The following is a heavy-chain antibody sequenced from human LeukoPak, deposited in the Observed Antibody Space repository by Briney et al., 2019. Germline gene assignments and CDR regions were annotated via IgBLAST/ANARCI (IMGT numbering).Heavy chain of an antibody. J-gene: IGHJ4*02. Sequence: PSHTLSLTCTVSGGSLSSGDYYWSCIRQPPGKGLEWIGYIYYSGSTYYNPSLKSRVTISVDTSKNQFSLKLSSVTAADTAVYYCAREAYGDYVVYWGQGTLVTVSS. D-gene: IGHD4-17*01. CDR1: GGSLSSGDYY. CDR2: IYYSGST. CDR3: AREAYGDYVVY. V-gene: IGHV4-30-4*01.